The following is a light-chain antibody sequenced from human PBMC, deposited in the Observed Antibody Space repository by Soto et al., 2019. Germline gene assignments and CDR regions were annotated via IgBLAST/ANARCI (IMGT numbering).Light chain of an antibody. CDR3: CSYAGGYTYL. J-gene: IGLJ1*01. Sequence: QSVLTQPRSVSGSPGQSVTISCTGTSNDVGAHNYVSWYQQHPGRPPKLMIYGVARWPSGVPDRFSGSKSGNTASLTISGLQAEDEADYFCCSYAGGYTYLFGTGTKGTVL. CDR2: GVA. V-gene: IGLV2-11*01. CDR1: SNDVGAHNY.